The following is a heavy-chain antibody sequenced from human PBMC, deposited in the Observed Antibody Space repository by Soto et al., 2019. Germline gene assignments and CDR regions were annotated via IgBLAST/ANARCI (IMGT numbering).Heavy chain of an antibody. CDR2: IIPMFDTP. Sequence: QVQLVQSGAEVKKPGSSVKVSCKASGGTFSSDSFSWVRQAPGQGLEWMGGIIPMFDTPIYAQKFQARVVITADESTSTAYMQLGSLRSGDTAVYYCARSGGLDRDFNYWGQGSLVTVSS. V-gene: IGHV1-69*12. CDR1: GGTFSSDS. CDR3: ARSGGLDRDFNY. D-gene: IGHD2-15*01. J-gene: IGHJ4*02.